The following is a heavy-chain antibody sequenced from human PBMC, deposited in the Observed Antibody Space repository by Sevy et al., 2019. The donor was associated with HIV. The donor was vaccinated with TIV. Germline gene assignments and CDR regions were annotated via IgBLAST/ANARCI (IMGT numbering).Heavy chain of an antibody. CDR1: GYTFTGYY. Sequence: ASVKVSCKASGYTFTGYYMHWVRQAPGQGLEWMGWINPNSGGTNYAQKFQGRVTMTRDTSIGTAYMELSRLRSDDTAVYYCARDPRSVTTLLIDYWGQGTLVTVSS. D-gene: IGHD4-17*01. V-gene: IGHV1-2*02. CDR3: ARDPRSVTTLLIDY. J-gene: IGHJ4*02. CDR2: INPNSGGT.